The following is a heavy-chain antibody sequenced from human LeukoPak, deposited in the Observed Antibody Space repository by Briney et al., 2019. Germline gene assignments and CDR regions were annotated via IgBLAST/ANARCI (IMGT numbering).Heavy chain of an antibody. CDR1: DGSLSSYF. Sequence: PETLSLTCIVSDGSLSSYFWSWIRPPPEKGPEWIGHIYYSGSTDYNPYLKSRVSVSVDRSKNQFSLKMTSVIAADTAVYYCARESKMATTGAWFFDHWGRGTLVTVSS. J-gene: IGHJ2*01. CDR2: IYYSGST. V-gene: IGHV4-59*01. D-gene: IGHD5-24*01. CDR3: ARESKMATTGAWFFDH.